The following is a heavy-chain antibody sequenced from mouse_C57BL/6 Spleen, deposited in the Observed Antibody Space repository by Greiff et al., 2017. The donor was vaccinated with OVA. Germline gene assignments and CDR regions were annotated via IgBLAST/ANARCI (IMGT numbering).Heavy chain of an antibody. D-gene: IGHD1-1*01. V-gene: IGHV14-3*01. CDR2: IDPANGNT. CDR3: ARPDYGSSYNYAMDY. Sequence: EVMLVESVAELVRPGASVKLSCTASGFNIKNTYMHWVKQRPEQGLEWIGRIDPANGNTKYAPKFQGKATITADTSSNTAYLQLSSLTSEDTAIYYCARPDYGSSYNYAMDYWGQGTSVTVSS. CDR1: GFNIKNTY. J-gene: IGHJ4*01.